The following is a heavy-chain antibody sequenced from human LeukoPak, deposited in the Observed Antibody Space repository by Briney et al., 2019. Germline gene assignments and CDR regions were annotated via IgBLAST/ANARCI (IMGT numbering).Heavy chain of an antibody. CDR1: GFIFSNNG. Sequence: GGSLRLSCEVSGFIFSNNGMHWVRRAPGKGLEWVAVISYDGRKKYYRDSVKGRFSISRDNSKKTLYLQMNSLRAEDTAVYYCAKDFYDFWSGNYGDDYYYGMDVWGQGTTVTVS. V-gene: IGHV3-30*18. CDR2: ISYDGRKK. J-gene: IGHJ6*02. CDR3: AKDFYDFWSGNYGDDYYYGMDV. D-gene: IGHD3-3*01.